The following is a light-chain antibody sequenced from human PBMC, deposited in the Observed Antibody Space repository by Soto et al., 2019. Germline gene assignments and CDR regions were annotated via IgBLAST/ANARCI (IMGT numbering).Light chain of an antibody. CDR3: QQHNRHPYT. CDR2: DAS. V-gene: IGKV1-5*01. J-gene: IGKJ2*01. Sequence: DIQMTQSPSTLSASVGDRVTITCRASQSISSWLAWYQQKPGKAPKLLIYDASSLESGVPSRFSGSGSGTEFTLTISPLQPDDFATYYCQQHNRHPYTFGQGTKLEI. CDR1: QSISSW.